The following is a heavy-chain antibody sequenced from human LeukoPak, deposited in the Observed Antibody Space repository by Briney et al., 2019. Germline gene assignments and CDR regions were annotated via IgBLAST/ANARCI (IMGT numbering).Heavy chain of an antibody. D-gene: IGHD3-10*01. CDR3: ARERFGELLPEY. V-gene: IGHV3-33*01. CDR1: GFTFSSYG. CDR2: IWYDGSNK. J-gene: IGHJ4*02. Sequence: GGSLRLSCAASGFTFSSYGMHWVRQAPGKGLEWVAVIWYDGSNKYYADSVKGRFTISRDNSKNTLYLQMNSLRAEDTAVYYCARERFGELLPEYWGQGTLVTVSS.